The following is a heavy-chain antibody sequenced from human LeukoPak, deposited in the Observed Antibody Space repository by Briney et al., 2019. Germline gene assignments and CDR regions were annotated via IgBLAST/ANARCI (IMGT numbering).Heavy chain of an antibody. CDR3: ARSYDTNFDY. V-gene: IGHV4-59*01. Sequence: PSETLSLTCTVSGGSISSYYWSWIRQPAGKGPEWIGYIYFSGSTSYNPSLKSRVTISVDRSKNQFSLKLSSVAAADTAVYYCARSYDTNFDYWGQGTLVTVSS. CDR2: IYFSGST. D-gene: IGHD3-3*01. CDR1: GGSISSYY. J-gene: IGHJ4*02.